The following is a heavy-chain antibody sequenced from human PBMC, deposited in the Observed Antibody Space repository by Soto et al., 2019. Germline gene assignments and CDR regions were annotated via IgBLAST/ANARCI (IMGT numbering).Heavy chain of an antibody. CDR3: AGRRAQWLVGDY. Sequence: GGSLRLSCAASGFTLSSYAMSWVRQAPGKGLEWVSAISGSGDSTYYADSVMGRFTISRDNSKNTLYLQMNSLRVEDTAVYYCAGRRAQWLVGDYWGHGTLVTVSS. CDR2: ISGSGDST. J-gene: IGHJ4*01. D-gene: IGHD6-19*01. CDR1: GFTLSSYA. V-gene: IGHV3-23*01.